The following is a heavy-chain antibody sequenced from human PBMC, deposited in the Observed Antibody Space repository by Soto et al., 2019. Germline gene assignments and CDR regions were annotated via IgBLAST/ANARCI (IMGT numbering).Heavy chain of an antibody. CDR2: ISTSDTYI. D-gene: IGHD2-2*01. CDR3: GRDSDVVIVPGVRYYYYGMDV. V-gene: IGHV3-21*01. CDR1: GFTFSSYS. J-gene: IGHJ6*02. Sequence: DVQLVESGGGLVKPGESLRLSCAASGFTFSSYSMNWVRQAPGKGLEWVSSISTSDTYIYYADSVKGRFTISRDNAKKSLYLQMNGLRAGDTALYYCGRDSDVVIVPGVRYYYYGMDVWAQGTTVTVSS.